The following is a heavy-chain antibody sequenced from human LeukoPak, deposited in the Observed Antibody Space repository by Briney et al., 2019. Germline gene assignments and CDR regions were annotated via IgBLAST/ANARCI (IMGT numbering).Heavy chain of an antibody. CDR3: AKDLTLYGDFPYFDY. D-gene: IGHD2-21*01. CDR1: GFTFSNAY. CDR2: IKSKTDGGTT. V-gene: IGHV3-15*01. J-gene: IGHJ4*02. Sequence: PGGSLRLSCTASGFTFSNAYMSWVRQAPGKGLEWVGRIKSKTDGGTTDYVAPVKGRFTISRDDSKDTLYLQMNSLRAEDTAVYYCAKDLTLYGDFPYFDYWGQGTLVTVSS.